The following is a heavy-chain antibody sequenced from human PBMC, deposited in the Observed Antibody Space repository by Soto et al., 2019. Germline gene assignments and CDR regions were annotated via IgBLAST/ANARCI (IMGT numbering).Heavy chain of an antibody. Sequence: GGSLRLSCAASGFTFSSYSMNWVRQAPGKGLERVSSISSSSSYIYYADSMKGRFTISRDNAKNSLYLQMNSLRAEDKTVYYCARGVTYYDILTGRFDYWGQGTLVTVSS. D-gene: IGHD3-9*01. V-gene: IGHV3-21*01. CDR2: ISSSSSYI. CDR3: ARGVTYYDILTGRFDY. CDR1: GFTFSSYS. J-gene: IGHJ4*02.